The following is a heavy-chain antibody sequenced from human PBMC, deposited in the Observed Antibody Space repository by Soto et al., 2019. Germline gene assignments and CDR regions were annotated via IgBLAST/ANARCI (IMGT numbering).Heavy chain of an antibody. CDR2: ITPLFGTP. D-gene: IGHD6-19*01. CDR3: AQTLGLAVSGPGRFDL. Sequence: QVQLVQSGAEVKKPASSVKVSCKASGGTFSRYAISWVRQAPGQGLEWLGGITPLFGTPNYAQSFQGRLTITADEXTXXVYMELRTLRSEDTAVYYCAQTLGLAVSGPGRFDLWGRGTLVTVTS. J-gene: IGHJ2*01. CDR1: GGTFSRYA. V-gene: IGHV1-69*12.